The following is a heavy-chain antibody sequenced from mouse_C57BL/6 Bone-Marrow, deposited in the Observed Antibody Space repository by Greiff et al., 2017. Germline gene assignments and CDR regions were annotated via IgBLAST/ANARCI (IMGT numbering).Heavy chain of an antibody. V-gene: IGHV1-74*01. CDR2: IHPSDSDT. CDR3: AIGILGSSYEEIAY. Sequence: QVQLKQPRAELVKPGASVKVSCKASGYTFTSYWMHWVKQRPGQGLEWIGRIHPSDSDTNYNQKFKGKATLTVDKSSSTAYMQLSSLTSEDSAVYYCAIGILGSSYEEIAYWGQGTLVTVSA. J-gene: IGHJ3*01. D-gene: IGHD1-1*01. CDR1: GYTFTSYW.